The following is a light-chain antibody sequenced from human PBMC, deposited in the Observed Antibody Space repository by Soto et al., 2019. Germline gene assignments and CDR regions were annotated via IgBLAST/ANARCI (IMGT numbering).Light chain of an antibody. V-gene: IGKV1-39*01. CDR3: QRSYSTLRM. Sequence: DIQMTKSPSSLSASVGDRVTITCRASQSISSYLNWYQQKPGKAPKLLIYAASSLQSGVPSRFNGSGSGTDVTLTIRSLQPEDFATYYCQRSYSTLRMFGQGTKVELK. CDR1: QSISSY. CDR2: AAS. J-gene: IGKJ1*01.